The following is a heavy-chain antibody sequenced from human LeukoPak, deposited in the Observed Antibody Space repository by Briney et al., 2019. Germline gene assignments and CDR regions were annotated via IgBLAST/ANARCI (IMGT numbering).Heavy chain of an antibody. V-gene: IGHV4-59*08. Sequence: SENLSLTCTVSGGSISSYYWSWIRQPPGKGPEWIGYIYYSGSTNYNRSLKSRVTISVDTSKNQFSLKLSSVTAADTAVYYCASQAVAGSRGVDYWGQGTLVTVSS. J-gene: IGHJ4*02. D-gene: IGHD6-19*01. CDR3: ASQAVAGSRGVDY. CDR2: IYYSGST. CDR1: GGSISSYY.